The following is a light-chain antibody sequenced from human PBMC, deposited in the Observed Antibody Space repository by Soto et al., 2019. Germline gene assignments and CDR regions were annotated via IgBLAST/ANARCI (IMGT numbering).Light chain of an antibody. V-gene: IGLV1-51*01. CDR2: DNN. CDR3: GTWDSSLSAGRV. J-gene: IGLJ2*01. CDR1: SSNIGNNY. Sequence: QSVLTQPPSVSAAPGQKVTISCSGSSSNIGNNYVSWYQQLPGTAPKLLIYDNNKRPSGIPDRFSGSKSGTSATLGITGLQTGDEADYHCGTWDSSLSAGRVFGGGTKLTVL.